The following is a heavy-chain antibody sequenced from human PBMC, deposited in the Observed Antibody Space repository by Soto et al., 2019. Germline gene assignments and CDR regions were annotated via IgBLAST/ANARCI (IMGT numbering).Heavy chain of an antibody. CDR1: GGSISSGGYY. V-gene: IGHV4-31*03. Sequence: PSETLSLTCTVSGGSISSGGYYWSWIRQHPGKGLEWIGYIYYSGSTYYNPSLKSRVTISVDTSKNQFSLKLSSVTAADTAVYYCARALRAVQNWFDPWGQGTLVTVS. CDR2: IYYSGST. J-gene: IGHJ5*02. D-gene: IGHD6-19*01. CDR3: ARALRAVQNWFDP.